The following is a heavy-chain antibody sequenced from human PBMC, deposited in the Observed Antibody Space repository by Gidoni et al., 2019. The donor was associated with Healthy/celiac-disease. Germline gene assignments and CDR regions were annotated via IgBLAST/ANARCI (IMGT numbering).Heavy chain of an antibody. Sequence: QVQLVQSGAEVKKPGSSVKVSCKASGGTFSSSAISWVRQAPGQGLEWMGRIIPILGIANYAQKFQGRVTITADKSTSTAYMELSSLRSEDTAVYYCARGLEHTVTTRSTNIDYWGQGTLVTVSS. CDR3: ARGLEHTVTTRSTNIDY. J-gene: IGHJ4*02. CDR1: GGTFSSSA. D-gene: IGHD4-17*01. CDR2: IIPILGIA. V-gene: IGHV1-69*04.